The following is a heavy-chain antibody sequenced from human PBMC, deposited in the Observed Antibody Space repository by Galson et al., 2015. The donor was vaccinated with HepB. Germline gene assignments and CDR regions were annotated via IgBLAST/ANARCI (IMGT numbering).Heavy chain of an antibody. Sequence: SLRLSCATSGFTSTDYWMSWVRQAPGEGLEWVANIKHDGSETYSVAAVKGRFTTSRDNAQNSLFLQMNSLRAEDTAVYYCARDRSGTRYYYYYYAMDVWGQGTTVTVSS. V-gene: IGHV3-7*03. J-gene: IGHJ6*02. CDR1: GFTSTDYW. CDR3: ARDRSGTRYYYYYYAMDV. D-gene: IGHD1-26*01. CDR2: IKHDGSET.